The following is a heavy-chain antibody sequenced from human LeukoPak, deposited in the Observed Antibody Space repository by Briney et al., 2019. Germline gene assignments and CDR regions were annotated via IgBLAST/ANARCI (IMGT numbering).Heavy chain of an antibody. J-gene: IGHJ4*02. CDR3: MRMTTGHDY. D-gene: IGHD4-17*01. CDR2: INHSGYT. V-gene: IGHV4-34*01. Sequence: PSETLSLTCGVSGVSFDDYYWSWVRQTPGKGLEWLGEINHSGYTNDSPSLKSRVTLSIDTSRKQFSLNLRSVTVADAGIYYCMRMTTGHDYWGQGTLVTVSS. CDR1: GVSFDDYY.